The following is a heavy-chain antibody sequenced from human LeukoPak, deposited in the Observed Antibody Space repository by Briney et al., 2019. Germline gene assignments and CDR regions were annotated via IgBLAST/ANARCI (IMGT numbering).Heavy chain of an antibody. CDR1: GFTFSSYA. J-gene: IGHJ4*02. V-gene: IGHV3-30*01. D-gene: IGHD3-10*01. CDR2: ISYGGSNK. Sequence: PGGSLRLSCAASGFTFSSYAMHWARQAPGKGLEWVAVISYGGSNKYYADSVKGRFTISRDNSKNTLYLQMNSLRAEDTAVYYCAREGKRGYYFDYWGQGTLVTVSS. CDR3: AREGKRGYYFDY.